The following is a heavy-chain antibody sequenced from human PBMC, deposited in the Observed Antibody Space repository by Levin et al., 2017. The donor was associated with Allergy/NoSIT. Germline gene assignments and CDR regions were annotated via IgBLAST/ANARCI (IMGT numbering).Heavy chain of an antibody. Sequence: ASVKVSCKASGYTFRNYGISWVRQAPGRGLEWLGWISTDTGNRHYAQNLQGRVTMTTDTSTDTAHLELRSLRSDDTATYYCARLVVGAKGWFAPWGQGTPVTVSS. J-gene: IGHJ5*02. CDR1: GYTFRNYG. CDR3: ARLVVGAKGWFAP. V-gene: IGHV1-18*01. CDR2: ISTDTGNR. D-gene: IGHD2-21*01.